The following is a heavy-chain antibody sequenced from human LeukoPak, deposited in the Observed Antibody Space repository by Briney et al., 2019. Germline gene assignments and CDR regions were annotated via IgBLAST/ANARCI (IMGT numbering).Heavy chain of an antibody. CDR1: GYSFTSYW. Sequence: GESLKISCKGSGYSFTSYWIGWVRQMPGKGLEWMGIIYPGDSDTRYSPSFQGQVTISADKSISTAYLQWSSLKASDTAMYYCAIHTNWDQDSYYFDYWGQGTLVTVSS. CDR2: IYPGDSDT. J-gene: IGHJ4*02. D-gene: IGHD7-27*01. V-gene: IGHV5-51*03. CDR3: AIHTNWDQDSYYFDY.